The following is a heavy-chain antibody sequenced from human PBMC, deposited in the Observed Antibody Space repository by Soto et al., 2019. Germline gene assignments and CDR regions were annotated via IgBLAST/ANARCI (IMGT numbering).Heavy chain of an antibody. Sequence: QVRLQASGRVLVKPSQTLSLTCTVSGGSIISGDYFWSWVRQPPGKGLEWIGYIYYTGSTSYNPSLNSRITMSVDTSKNQFSLKVSSVTAADTAVYFCARDDGYYRLYDYWGQGTLVTVSS. CDR3: ARDDGYYRLYDY. V-gene: IGHV4-30-4*01. D-gene: IGHD3-3*01. CDR1: GGSIISGDYF. CDR2: IYYTGST. J-gene: IGHJ4*02.